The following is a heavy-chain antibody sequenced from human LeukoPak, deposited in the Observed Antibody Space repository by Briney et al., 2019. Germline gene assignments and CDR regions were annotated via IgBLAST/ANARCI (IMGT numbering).Heavy chain of an antibody. CDR3: ARLKSDIAVAGSIDY. CDR1: GFTVSSNY. D-gene: IGHD6-19*01. CDR2: IYSGGST. Sequence: PGGSLRLSCAASGFTVSSNYMSWVRQAPGKGLEWVSVIYSGGSTYYADSVKGRFTISRDNSKSTLYPQMNSLRAEDTAVYYCARLKSDIAVAGSIDYWGQGTLVTVSS. J-gene: IGHJ4*02. V-gene: IGHV3-53*01.